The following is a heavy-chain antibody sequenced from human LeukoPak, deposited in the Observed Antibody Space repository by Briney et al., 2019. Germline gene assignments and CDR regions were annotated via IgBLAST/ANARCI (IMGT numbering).Heavy chain of an antibody. J-gene: IGHJ6*03. CDR2: IYTSGST. CDR1: GGSISSGSYY. D-gene: IGHD6-13*01. Sequence: SETLSLTCTVSGGSISSGSYYWSWIRQPAGKGLEWIGRIYTSGSTNYNPSLKSRVTISVDTSKNQFSLKLSSVTAADTAVYYCARLKLSSSWYSYYYYYMDVWGKGTTVTISS. V-gene: IGHV4-61*02. CDR3: ARLKLSSSWYSYYYYYMDV.